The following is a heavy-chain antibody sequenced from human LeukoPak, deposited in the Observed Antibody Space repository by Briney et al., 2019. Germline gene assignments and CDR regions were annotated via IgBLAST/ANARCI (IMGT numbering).Heavy chain of an antibody. Sequence: ASVKVSCKVSGYTLTELSMHWVRQAPGKGLEWMGGFDPEDGETIYAQKFQGRVTMTEDTSTDTAYMELSRLRSDDTAVYYCARDIGLRFLEWLLVSDAFDIWGQGTMVTVSS. CDR1: GYTLTELS. V-gene: IGHV1-24*01. CDR2: FDPEDGET. J-gene: IGHJ3*02. CDR3: ARDIGLRFLEWLLVSDAFDI. D-gene: IGHD3-3*01.